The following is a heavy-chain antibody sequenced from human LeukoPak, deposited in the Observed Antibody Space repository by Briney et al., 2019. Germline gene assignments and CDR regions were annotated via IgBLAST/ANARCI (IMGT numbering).Heavy chain of an antibody. J-gene: IGHJ4*02. CDR1: GFTFSSYD. D-gene: IGHD6-13*01. CDR2: IGTAGDT. CDR3: AKDVEQQLPGLFDY. V-gene: IGHV3-13*01. Sequence: GGSLRLSCAASGFTFSSYDMHWVRQATGKGLEWVSAIGTAGDTYYPGSVKGRFTISRDNSKNTLYLQMNSLRAEDTAVYYCAKDVEQQLPGLFDYWGQGTLVTVSS.